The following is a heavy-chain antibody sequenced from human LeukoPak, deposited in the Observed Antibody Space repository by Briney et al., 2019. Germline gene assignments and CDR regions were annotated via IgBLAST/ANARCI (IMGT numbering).Heavy chain of an antibody. CDR2: IQYDGSNK. V-gene: IGHV3-30*02. Sequence: GGSLRLSCVASGFTFGSKDMHWVRQAPGKGLEWVAFIQYDGSNKYEDSVRGRFTISRDNSENTLYLQIHSLRSEDTAVYYCAKRNRYYMDVWGKGTTVTIS. CDR3: AKRNRYYMDV. J-gene: IGHJ6*03. CDR1: GFTFGSKD.